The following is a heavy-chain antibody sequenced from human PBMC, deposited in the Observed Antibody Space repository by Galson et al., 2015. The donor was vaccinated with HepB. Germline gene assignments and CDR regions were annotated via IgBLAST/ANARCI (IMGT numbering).Heavy chain of an antibody. V-gene: IGHV1-8*01. Sequence: SVKVSCKASGYTFTSYDINWVRQATGQGLEWMGWMNPNSGNTGYAQKFQGRVTMTRNTSISTAYMELSSLRSEDTAVYYCARGLGCSMYYYYYMDVWGKGTTVTVSS. J-gene: IGHJ6*03. CDR1: GYTFTSYD. CDR3: ARGLGCSMYYYYYMDV. CDR2: MNPNSGNT. D-gene: IGHD2/OR15-2a*01.